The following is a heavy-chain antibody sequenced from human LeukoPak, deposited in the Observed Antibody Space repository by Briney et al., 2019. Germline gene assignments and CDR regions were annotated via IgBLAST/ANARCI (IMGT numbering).Heavy chain of an antibody. D-gene: IGHD3-3*01. CDR3: AKVRIYDFWSGFGYYYGMDV. Sequence: NKYYADSVKGRFTISRDNSKNTLYLQMNSLRAEDTAVYYCAKVRIYDFWSGFGYYYGMDVWGQGTTVTVSS. J-gene: IGHJ6*02. CDR2: NK. V-gene: IGHV3-30*02.